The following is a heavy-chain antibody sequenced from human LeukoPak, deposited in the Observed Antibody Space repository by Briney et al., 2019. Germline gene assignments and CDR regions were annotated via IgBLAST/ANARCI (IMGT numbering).Heavy chain of an antibody. Sequence: WASVKVSCKASGYTFTSYDINWVRQATGQGLEWMGWMNPNSGNTGYAQKFQGRVTMTRDTSISTAYMELSRLRSDDTAVYYCARDRGGRDYDSSPIRGVLPPNYYFDYWGQGTLVTVSS. CDR2: MNPNSGNT. J-gene: IGHJ4*02. V-gene: IGHV1-8*01. CDR1: GYTFTSYD. CDR3: ARDRGGRDYDSSPIRGVLPPNYYFDY. D-gene: IGHD3-22*01.